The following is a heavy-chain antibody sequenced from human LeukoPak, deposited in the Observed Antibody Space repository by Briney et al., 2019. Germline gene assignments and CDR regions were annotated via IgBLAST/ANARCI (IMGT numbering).Heavy chain of an antibody. V-gene: IGHV3-30*02. J-gene: IGHJ4*02. CDR1: GFTFYAYG. Sequence: PGGSLRLSCAASGFTFYAYGMHWVRQAPGKGLEWVAFIQSGGSNKYYTDSVKGRFTLSRDNYKNTLYLLMNSLRPEDTAVYYCAKDQGASFDYWGQGTLVTVSS. CDR3: AKDQGASFDY. CDR2: IQSGGSNK.